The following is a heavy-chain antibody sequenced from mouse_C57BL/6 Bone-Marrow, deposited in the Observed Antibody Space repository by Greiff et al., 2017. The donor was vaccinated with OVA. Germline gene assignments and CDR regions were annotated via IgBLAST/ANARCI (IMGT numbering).Heavy chain of an antibody. CDR3: AREGVLAMDY. D-gene: IGHD5-1*01. Sequence: VQLQQSGPELVKPGASVKIPCKASGYTFTDYNMDWVKQRHGQSLEWIGDINPNNGGTIYNQKFKGKATLTVDKSSSTAYMALRSRTSEDTAVYYCAREGVLAMDYWGQGTSVTVSS. J-gene: IGHJ4*01. CDR2: INPNNGGT. V-gene: IGHV1-18*01. CDR1: GYTFTDYN.